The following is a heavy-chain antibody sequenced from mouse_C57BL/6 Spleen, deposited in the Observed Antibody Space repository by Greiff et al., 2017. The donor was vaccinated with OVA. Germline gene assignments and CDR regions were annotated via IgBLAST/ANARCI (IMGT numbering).Heavy chain of an antibody. D-gene: IGHD2-14*01. CDR1: GYTFTDYY. V-gene: IGHV1-26*01. Sequence: VQLQQSGPELVKPGASVKISCKASGYTFTDYYMNWVKQSHGKSLEWIGDINPNNGGTSYNQKFKGKATLTVDKSSSTAYMELRSLTSEDSAVYYCARTIGLRTDWGQGTSVTVSS. CDR2: INPNNGGT. CDR3: ARTIGLRTD. J-gene: IGHJ4*01.